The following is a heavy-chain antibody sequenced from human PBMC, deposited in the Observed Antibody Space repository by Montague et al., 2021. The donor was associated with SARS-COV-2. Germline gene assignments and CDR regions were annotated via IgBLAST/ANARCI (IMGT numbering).Heavy chain of an antibody. D-gene: IGHD5-24*01. J-gene: IGHJ4*02. CDR1: GGSISSYY. CDR3: ARGDVEMATIKSGGPFYHFDY. Sequence: SETLSLTCTVAGGSISSYYWGWIRQPRGKGLEWIGYIDYSGSTNXNPSLKSPVTISVDTSKNQFSLKLSSVTAADTAVYYCARGDVEMATIKSGGPFYHFDYWGQGTLVTVSS. CDR2: IDYSGST. V-gene: IGHV4-59*12.